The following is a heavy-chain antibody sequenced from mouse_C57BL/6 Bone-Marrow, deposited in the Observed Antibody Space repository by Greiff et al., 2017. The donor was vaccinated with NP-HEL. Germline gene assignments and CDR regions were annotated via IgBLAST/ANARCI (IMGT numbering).Heavy chain of an antibody. V-gene: IGHV1-4*01. CDR2: INPSSGYT. Sequence: VQLQQSGAELVRPGASVKMSCKASGYTFTSYTMHWVKQRPGQGLEWIGYINPSSGYTKYNQKFKDKATLTADKSSSSAYLQLSNLTSEDTAVYYCALLCYFFAYWGQGTALTVSS. CDR1: GYTFTSYT. J-gene: IGHJ2*01. CDR3: ALLCYFFAY.